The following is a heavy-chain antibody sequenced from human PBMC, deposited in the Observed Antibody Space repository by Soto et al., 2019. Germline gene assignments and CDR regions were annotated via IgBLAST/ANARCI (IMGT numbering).Heavy chain of an antibody. CDR3: ALASEDAFDI. V-gene: IGHV4-34*01. CDR2: INHSGST. Sequence: PSETLSLTCAVYGGSFSGYYWSWIRQPPGKGLEWIGEINHSGSTNYNPSLKSRVTISVDTSKNQFSLKLSSVTAADTAVYYCALASEDAFDIWGQGTMVTVSS. D-gene: IGHD3-3*02. J-gene: IGHJ3*02. CDR1: GGSFSGYY.